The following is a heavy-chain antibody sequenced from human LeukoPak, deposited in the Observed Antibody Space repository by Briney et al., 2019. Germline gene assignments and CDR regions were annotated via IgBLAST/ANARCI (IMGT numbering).Heavy chain of an antibody. CDR3: ARGRARGYSNWFDP. J-gene: IGHJ5*02. V-gene: IGHV4-34*01. CDR2: INHSGST. CDR1: GGSISSHY. Sequence: PSETLSLTCSVSGGSISSHYWSWMRQPPGKGLEWIGEINHSGSTNYNPSLKSRVTISVDTSKNQFSLKLSSVTAADTAVYYCARGRARGYSNWFDPWGQGTLVTVSS. D-gene: IGHD5-18*01.